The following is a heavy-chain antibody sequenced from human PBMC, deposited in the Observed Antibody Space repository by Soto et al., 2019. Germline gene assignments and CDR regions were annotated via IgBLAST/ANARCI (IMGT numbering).Heavy chain of an antibody. CDR2: IYHSGST. D-gene: IGHD2-8*01. CDR3: VRLIGNSWLDS. CDR1: GGSISSGGYS. V-gene: IGHV4-30-2*05. Sequence: SETLSLTCAVSGGSISSGGYSWSWIRQPPGKGLEWIGYIYHSGSTYYNPSLKSRITINPDISNNQVSLHLNSVTPDDTAVYYCVRLIGNSWLDSWGQGTLVTVSS. J-gene: IGHJ5*01.